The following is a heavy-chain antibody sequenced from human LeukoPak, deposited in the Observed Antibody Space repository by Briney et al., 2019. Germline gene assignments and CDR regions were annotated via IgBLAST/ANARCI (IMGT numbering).Heavy chain of an antibody. J-gene: IGHJ4*02. D-gene: IGHD3-9*01. CDR1: GFTFSNYA. CDR2: VSGRDDST. CDR3: AKWGDYDILTGYYDSDY. Sequence: QTGASLRLSCAASGFTFSNYAMSWVRQAPGKGLEWDSAVSGRDDSTYYADSVKGRFTIPRDTSKNTLYLQMNSLRAEDTAVYYCAKWGDYDILTGYYDSDYWGQGTLVTVSS. V-gene: IGHV3-23*01.